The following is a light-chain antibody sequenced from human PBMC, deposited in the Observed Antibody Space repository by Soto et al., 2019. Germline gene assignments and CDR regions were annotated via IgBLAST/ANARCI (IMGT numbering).Light chain of an antibody. Sequence: QSVLTQPPSASGSAGQSVTISCTGTSTDVGGYNYVSWYQQHPGKAPKLMIYEVSKRPSGVPDRFSGSKSGNTASLTVSGLQAEDEADYYCSSYAGNNIHYVFGTGTKLT. CDR1: STDVGGYNY. V-gene: IGLV2-8*01. CDR3: SSYAGNNIHYV. J-gene: IGLJ1*01. CDR2: EVS.